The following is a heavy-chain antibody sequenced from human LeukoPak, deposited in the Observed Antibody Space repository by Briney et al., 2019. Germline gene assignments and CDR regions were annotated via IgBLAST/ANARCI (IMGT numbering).Heavy chain of an antibody. J-gene: IGHJ3*02. V-gene: IGHV4-59*01. Sequence: SETLSLTCTVSGGSISSYYWSWIRQPPGKGLEWIGYIYYSGSTNYNPSLKSRVTISVDTSKNQFSLKLSSVTAADTAVYYCARDRDYVFDIWGQGTMVTASS. CDR1: GGSISSYY. CDR2: IYYSGST. D-gene: IGHD3-10*02. CDR3: ARDRDYVFDI.